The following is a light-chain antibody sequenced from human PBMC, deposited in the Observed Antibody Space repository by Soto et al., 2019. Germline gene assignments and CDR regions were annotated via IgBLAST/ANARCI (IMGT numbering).Light chain of an antibody. J-gene: IGLJ1*01. CDR2: DVS. CDR1: SSDVGGYSY. CDR3: ASYTTSSTYV. Sequence: QSVLTQPASVSRSPGQSIAISCTGTSSDVGGYSYVSWYQRQPGKAPKLVISDVSNRPSGVSDRFSGSKSGNTASLTISGLQTEDEADYYCASYTTSSTYVFGTGTKVTVL. V-gene: IGLV2-14*01.